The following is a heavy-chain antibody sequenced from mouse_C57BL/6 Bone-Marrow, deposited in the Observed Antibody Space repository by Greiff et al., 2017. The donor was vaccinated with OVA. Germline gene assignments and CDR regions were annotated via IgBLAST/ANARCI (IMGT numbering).Heavy chain of an antibody. CDR2: IYPGSGST. V-gene: IGHV1-55*01. D-gene: IGHD2-4*01. J-gene: IGHJ4*01. CDR1: GYTFTSYW. Sequence: QVQLQQPGAELVKPGASVKMSCKASGYTFTSYWITWVKQRPGQGLEWIGDIYPGSGSTNYNEKFKSKATLTVDTSSSTAYMQLSSLTSEYSAVYYCASSCDYDEGWAMDYWGQGTSVTVSS. CDR3: ASSCDYDEGWAMDY.